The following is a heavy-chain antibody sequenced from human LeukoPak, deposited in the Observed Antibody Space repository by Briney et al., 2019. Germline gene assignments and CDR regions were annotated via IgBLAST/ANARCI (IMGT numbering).Heavy chain of an antibody. Sequence: GESLKISCKGSGYSFTTSWIVWVRQIPGKGLEWMGIIYPGDSDTTYSPSFQGQVTISVDKSISTAYLQWSSLKASDTAMYYCARLRKYSSGWYYEYWGQGTLVIVSS. CDR2: IYPGDSDT. CDR1: GYSFTTSW. V-gene: IGHV5-51*01. CDR3: ARLRKYSSGWYYEY. D-gene: IGHD6-19*01. J-gene: IGHJ4*02.